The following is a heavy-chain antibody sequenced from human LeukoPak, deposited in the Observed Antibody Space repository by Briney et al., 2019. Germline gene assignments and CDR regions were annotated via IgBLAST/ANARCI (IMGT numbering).Heavy chain of an antibody. CDR2: IIGIVGST. D-gene: IGHD4-17*01. Sequence: PGGSLRLSCAASVFTFSSYAMSGVRQAPGEGLEWVSAIIGIVGSTYYADSVKGRCTISRDNSKNTLYLQMNCLRADDTAVYYCAKTIAGEALEYFQHWGQGTLVTVSS. CDR3: AKTIAGEALEYFQH. J-gene: IGHJ1*01. CDR1: VFTFSSYA. V-gene: IGHV3-23*01.